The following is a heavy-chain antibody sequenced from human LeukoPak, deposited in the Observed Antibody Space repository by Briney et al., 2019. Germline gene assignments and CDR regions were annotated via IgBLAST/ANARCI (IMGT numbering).Heavy chain of an antibody. V-gene: IGHV3-33*01. J-gene: IGHJ6*02. CDR1: GFTFSSYG. Sequence: GGSLRLSCAASGFTFSSYGMHWVRQAPGKGLEWVAVILSDGSKEFYTDSVKGRFTISRDNSKNTLYLQMNSLRAEDTAVYYCARSVDGVYDSSGPPPGYYYGMDVWGQGTTVTVSS. D-gene: IGHD3-22*01. CDR3: ARSVDGVYDSSGPPPGYYYGMDV. CDR2: ILSDGSKE.